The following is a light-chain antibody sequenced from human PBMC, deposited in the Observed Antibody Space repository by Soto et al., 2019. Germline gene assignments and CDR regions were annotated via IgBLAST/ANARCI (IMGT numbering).Light chain of an antibody. Sequence: DIQMTQSPSSVSASVGDRVTITRQASQGISRSLAWYQQKLGKPPKLLIYSASSLQSGLPSRFSGSGFGTDFTLTISSLQPEDFATYYCQQAHTFPIAFGQGTRLEIK. CDR2: SAS. J-gene: IGKJ5*01. CDR1: QGISRS. V-gene: IGKV1D-12*01. CDR3: QQAHTFPIA.